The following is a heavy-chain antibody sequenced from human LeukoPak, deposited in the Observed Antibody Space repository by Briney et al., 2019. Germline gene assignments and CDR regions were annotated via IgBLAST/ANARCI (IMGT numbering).Heavy chain of an antibody. D-gene: IGHD2-2*02. J-gene: IGHJ3*02. Sequence: ASVKVSCKASGCTFTSYYMHWVRQAPGQGLEWMGIINPSGGSTSYAQKFQGRVTMTRDTSTSTVYMELSSLRSEDTAVYYCARDRVIVVVPAAIRLAARGAFDIWGQGTMVTVSS. V-gene: IGHV1-46*01. CDR1: GCTFTSYY. CDR3: ARDRVIVVVPAAIRLAARGAFDI. CDR2: INPSGGST.